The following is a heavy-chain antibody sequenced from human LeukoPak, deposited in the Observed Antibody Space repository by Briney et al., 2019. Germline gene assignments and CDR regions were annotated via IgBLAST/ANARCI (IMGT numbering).Heavy chain of an antibody. CDR3: ARGQVASVTIFGVVTYWFDL. V-gene: IGHV4-61*02. J-gene: IGHJ5*02. Sequence: PSETLSLTCTVPGGSISSGSYYWSWIRQPAGKGMEWIVRIYTSGSTNKNPSRKSRVTISEKTSKNQFSLKLSSVTAADTAVYYCARGQVASVTIFGVVTYWFDLWGQGTLVTVSS. CDR2: IYTSGST. D-gene: IGHD3-3*01. CDR1: GGSISSGSYY.